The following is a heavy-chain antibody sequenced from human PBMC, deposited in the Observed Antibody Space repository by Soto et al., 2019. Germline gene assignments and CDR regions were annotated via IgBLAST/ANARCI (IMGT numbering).Heavy chain of an antibody. Sequence: PSETLSLTCTVSGGSISSYYWSWIRQPPGKGLEWIGYIYYSGSTNYNPSLKSRVTISVDTSKNQFSLKLSSVTAADTAVYYCARCHTVTTLWFDPWGQGTLVTVSS. CDR3: ARCHTVTTLWFDP. J-gene: IGHJ5*02. V-gene: IGHV4-59*01. CDR2: IYYSGST. CDR1: GGSISSYY. D-gene: IGHD4-17*01.